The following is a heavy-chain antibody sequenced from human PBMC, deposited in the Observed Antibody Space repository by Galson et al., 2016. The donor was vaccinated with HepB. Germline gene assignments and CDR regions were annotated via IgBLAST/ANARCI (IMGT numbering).Heavy chain of an antibody. D-gene: IGHD5-18*01. Sequence: TLSLTCTVPGGSISNSGYYWSWIRQHPGKGLEWIGDIYYGWDTSYNPSLQSRVSISLDTSENHVSLKLSSVTVADTAFDYCASGYTYGFPLDFWGQGTLVTVSS. CDR1: GGSISNSGYY. CDR3: ASGYTYGFPLDF. CDR2: IYYGWDT. J-gene: IGHJ4*02. V-gene: IGHV4-31*03.